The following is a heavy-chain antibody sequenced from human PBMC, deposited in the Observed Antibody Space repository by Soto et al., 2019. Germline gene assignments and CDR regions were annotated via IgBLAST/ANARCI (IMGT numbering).Heavy chain of an antibody. D-gene: IGHD6-6*01. J-gene: IGHJ4*02. Sequence: EVQLLESGGGLVQPGGSLRLSCAASGFTFNDYAMHWVRQAPGKGLDWVSGINWNSGNIGYADSVKGRFTISRDSAKNSLYLQMNSLRAEDTALYDCAKGGSSSGRYSDYWGQGTLVTVSS. V-gene: IGHV3-9*01. CDR1: GFTFNDYA. CDR2: INWNSGNI. CDR3: AKGGSSSGRYSDY.